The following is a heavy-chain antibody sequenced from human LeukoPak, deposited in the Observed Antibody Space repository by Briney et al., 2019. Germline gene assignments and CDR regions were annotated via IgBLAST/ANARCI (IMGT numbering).Heavy chain of an antibody. V-gene: IGHV4-31*03. Sequence: SETLSLTCTVSGGSISSGGYYWSWIRQHPGKGLEWIGHIYYSGSTYYNPSLKSRVTISVDTSKNQFSLKLSSVTAADTAVYYCARDSRGGHFDYWGQGTLVTVSS. J-gene: IGHJ4*02. D-gene: IGHD2-15*01. CDR1: GGSISSGGYY. CDR2: IYYSGST. CDR3: ARDSRGGHFDY.